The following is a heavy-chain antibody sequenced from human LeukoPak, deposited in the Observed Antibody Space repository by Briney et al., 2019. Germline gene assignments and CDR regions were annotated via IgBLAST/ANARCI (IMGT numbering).Heavy chain of an antibody. D-gene: IGHD3-10*01. V-gene: IGHV3-74*01. CDR3: ARDLPLLWFGETSGMDV. CDR1: GFTFSSYW. Sequence: GGSLRLSCAASGFTFSSYWMHWVRQAPGKGLVWVSRINSDGSSTSYADSVKGRFTTSRDNAKNTLYLQMNSLRAEDTAVYYCARDLPLLWFGETSGMDVWGKGTTVTISS. J-gene: IGHJ6*04. CDR2: INSDGSST.